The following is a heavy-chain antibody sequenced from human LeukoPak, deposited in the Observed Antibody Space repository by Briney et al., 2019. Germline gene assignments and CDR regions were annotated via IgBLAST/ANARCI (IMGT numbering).Heavy chain of an antibody. J-gene: IGHJ4*02. CDR1: GFTFSGYA. Sequence: SGGSLRLSCAASGFTFSGYAMHWVRQAPGKGLEWVAVISYDGSNNYYADSVKGRFTISRDNAKNSLYLQMNSLRAEDTAVYYCASMLVPEYYFDYWGQGTLVTVSS. D-gene: IGHD3-10*02. CDR3: ASMLVPEYYFDY. CDR2: ISYDGSNN. V-gene: IGHV3-30-3*01.